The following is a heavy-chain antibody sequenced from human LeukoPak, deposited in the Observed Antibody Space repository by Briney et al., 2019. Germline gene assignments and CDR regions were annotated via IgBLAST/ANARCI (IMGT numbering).Heavy chain of an antibody. J-gene: IGHJ4*02. D-gene: IGHD5-12*01. CDR2: ISTSSDTV. V-gene: IGHV3-48*02. CDR3: ARDNWLDY. Sequence: GGSLRLSCAASGFTFGRYSMDWVRQAPGKGLEWVSHISTSSDTVYYADSVRGRFTVSRDDAKNALHLQMNSLRDEDTAVYYCARDNWLDYWGQGTLVTVSS. CDR1: GFTFGRYS.